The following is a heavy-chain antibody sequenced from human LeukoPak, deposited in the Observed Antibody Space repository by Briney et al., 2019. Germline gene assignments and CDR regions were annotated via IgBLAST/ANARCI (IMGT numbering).Heavy chain of an antibody. CDR3: ARGAAAYWFDP. V-gene: IGHV4-4*07. CDR1: GGSISSYY. Sequence: PSETLSLTCTVSGGSISSYYWSWIRQPAGKGLEWIGRIYTGGSTNYNPSLKSRVTISVGKSKNQFSLKLSSVTAADTAVYYCARGAAAYWFDPWGQGTLVTVSS. CDR2: IYTGGST. D-gene: IGHD2-2*01. J-gene: IGHJ5*02.